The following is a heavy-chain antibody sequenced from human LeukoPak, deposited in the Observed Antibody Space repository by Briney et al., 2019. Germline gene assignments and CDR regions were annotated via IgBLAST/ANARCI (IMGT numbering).Heavy chain of an antibody. D-gene: IGHD6-19*01. CDR1: GDSTSSYY. J-gene: IGHJ4*02. Sequence: PSETLSLTCTVSGDSTSSYYWSWIRQPPGKGLEWIGYISYSGSTNYNPSLKSRVTISIDTSKNQFSLRLSSVTAADTAVYYCARDSSGWSPLFDYWGQGTLVTVSS. CDR2: ISYSGST. CDR3: ARDSSGWSPLFDY. V-gene: IGHV4-59*01.